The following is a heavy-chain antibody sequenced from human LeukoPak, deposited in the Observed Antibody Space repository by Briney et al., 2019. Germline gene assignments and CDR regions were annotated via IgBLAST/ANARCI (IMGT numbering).Heavy chain of an antibody. J-gene: IGHJ5*02. CDR2: IYTSGST. CDR1: GGSISSYY. D-gene: IGHD4-17*01. Sequence: KTSETLSLTCTVAGGSISSYYWSWIRQPAGKGLEWIGRIYTSGSTNYNPSLKRRVTMSVDTSKNQFSLKLSSVTAADTAVYYCARDGGTTVTGGYWFDPWGQETLVTVST. CDR3: ARDGGTTVTGGYWFDP. V-gene: IGHV4-4*07.